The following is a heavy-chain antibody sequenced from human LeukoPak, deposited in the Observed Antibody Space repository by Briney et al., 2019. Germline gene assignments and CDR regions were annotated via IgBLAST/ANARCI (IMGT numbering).Heavy chain of an antibody. Sequence: ASVKVSCKASGYTFTSYGISWVRQAPGQGLEWMGWISAYNGNTNYAQKLQGRVTMTTDTSTSTAYMELRSLRSDDTAVYYCARVDSSSVYYYYYMDVWGKGTTVTVSS. CDR2: ISAYNGNT. CDR1: GYTFTSYG. J-gene: IGHJ6*03. V-gene: IGHV1-18*01. CDR3: ARVDSSSVYYYYYMDV. D-gene: IGHD6-13*01.